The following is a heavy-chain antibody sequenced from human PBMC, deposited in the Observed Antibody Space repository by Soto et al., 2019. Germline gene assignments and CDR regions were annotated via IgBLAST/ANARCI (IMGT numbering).Heavy chain of an antibody. Sequence: SETLSLTCTVSGGSISTYYWNWIRQPPGKRLEWIRYIYYSGGTNYNPSLKSRVTISLDTSKNQFSLKLSSVTAADTAVYYCARSSSGWTFYYFDYWGEGTLVTVSS. CDR1: GGSISTYY. CDR2: IYYSGGT. V-gene: IGHV4-59*01. CDR3: ARSSSGWTFYYFDY. D-gene: IGHD6-19*01. J-gene: IGHJ4*02.